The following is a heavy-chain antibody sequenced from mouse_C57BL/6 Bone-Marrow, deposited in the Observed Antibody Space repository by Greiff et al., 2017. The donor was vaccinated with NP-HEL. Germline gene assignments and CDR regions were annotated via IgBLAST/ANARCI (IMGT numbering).Heavy chain of an antibody. Sequence: QVQLKQSGAELARPGASVKLSCKASGYTFTSYGISWVKQRTGQGLEWIGEIYPRSGNTYYNEKFKGKATLTADKSSSTAYMELRSLTSEDSAVYFCARQGYGSSYFFDYWGQGTTLTVSS. CDR2: IYPRSGNT. V-gene: IGHV1-81*01. D-gene: IGHD1-1*01. CDR1: GYTFTSYG. J-gene: IGHJ2*01. CDR3: ARQGYGSSYFFDY.